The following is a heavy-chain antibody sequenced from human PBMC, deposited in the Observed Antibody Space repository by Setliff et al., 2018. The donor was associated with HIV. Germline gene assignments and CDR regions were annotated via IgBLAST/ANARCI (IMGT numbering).Heavy chain of an antibody. Sequence: SETLSLTCAVYGGSFSGYYWSWIRQPPGKGLEWIGEINHSGSTNYNPSLKSRVTISVDTSKNQFSLKLTSVTAADTAMYYCVRDDYGYNGKGFDYWGPGTLVTVS. D-gene: IGHD4-17*01. CDR3: VRDDYGYNGKGFDY. CDR2: INHSGST. V-gene: IGHV4-34*01. CDR1: GGSFSGYY. J-gene: IGHJ4*02.